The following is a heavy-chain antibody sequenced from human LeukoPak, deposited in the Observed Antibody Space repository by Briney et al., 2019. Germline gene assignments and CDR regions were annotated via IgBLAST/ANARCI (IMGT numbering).Heavy chain of an antibody. V-gene: IGHV3-21*01. J-gene: IGHJ6*03. CDR2: ISSSSSYI. CDR3: ACFRYGTEYYYYYMDV. Sequence: GGSLRLSCAASGFTFSSYSMNWVRQAPGKGLEWVSSISSSSSYIYYADSVKGRFTISRDNAKNSLYLQMNSLRAEDTAVYYCACFRYGTEYYYYYMDVWGKGTTVTVSS. CDR1: GFTFSSYS. D-gene: IGHD3-16*02.